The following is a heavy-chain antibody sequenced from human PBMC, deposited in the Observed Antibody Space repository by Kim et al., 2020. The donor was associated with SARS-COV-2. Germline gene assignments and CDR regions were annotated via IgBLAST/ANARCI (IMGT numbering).Heavy chain of an antibody. D-gene: IGHD2-8*01. CDR2: VSDSGGST. CDR3: ANVANGRYVSSGMDV. CDR1: GFTFSSYA. J-gene: IGHJ6*02. Sequence: GGSLRLSCAASGFTFSSYAMNWVRQAPGKGLEWVSGVSDSGGSTYYADSVKGRFTISRDNSRDTLYLQMNSLRAEDTAVYYCANVANGRYVSSGMDVWGQGTTVTVSS. V-gene: IGHV3-23*01.